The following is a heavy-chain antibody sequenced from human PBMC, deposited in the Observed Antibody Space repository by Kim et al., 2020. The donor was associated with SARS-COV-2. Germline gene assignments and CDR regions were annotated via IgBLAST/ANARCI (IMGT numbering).Heavy chain of an antibody. J-gene: IGHJ6*02. D-gene: IGHD2-8*02. CDR3: VRGGCGTVAYGVDV. V-gene: IGHV3-74*01. Sequence: GGSLRLSCAASGFTFSTYWMHWVRQAPGKGLVWVSRTSTDGSSTNYADFVKGRFTVSRDNAKNTLYLQMDSLRDEDTAVYFCVRGGCGTVAYGVDVWGQGTTVTVSS. CDR1: GFTFSTYW. CDR2: TSTDGSST.